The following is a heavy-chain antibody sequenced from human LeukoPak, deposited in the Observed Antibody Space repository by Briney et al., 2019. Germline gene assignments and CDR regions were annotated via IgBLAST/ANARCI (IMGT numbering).Heavy chain of an antibody. CDR1: GGSINSDY. J-gene: IGHJ6*02. CDR3: AGDYYYGMDV. V-gene: IGHV4-59*01. Sequence: SETLSLTCSVSGGSINSDYWNWIRQPPGKGLEWIGYIYHSGSTNYNPSLKSRVTISVDTSKNQFSLKLSSVTAADTAVYYCAGDYYYGMDVWGQGTTVTVSS. CDR2: IYHSGST.